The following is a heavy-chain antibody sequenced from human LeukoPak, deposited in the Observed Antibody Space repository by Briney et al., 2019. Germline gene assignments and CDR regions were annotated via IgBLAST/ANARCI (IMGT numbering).Heavy chain of an antibody. Sequence: SETLSLTCTVSGGSISSYYWSWIRQPPGKGLEWIGYIYYSGSTNYHPSLKSRVTISVDTSKNQFSLKLSSMTAADTAVYYCARALVETYYIEGWGKGTTVTVSS. CDR2: IYYSGST. D-gene: IGHD3-16*01. CDR3: ARALVETYYIEG. J-gene: IGHJ6*03. CDR1: GGSISSYY. V-gene: IGHV4-59*01.